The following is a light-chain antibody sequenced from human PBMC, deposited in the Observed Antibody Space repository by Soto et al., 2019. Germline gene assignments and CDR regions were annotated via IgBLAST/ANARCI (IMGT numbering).Light chain of an antibody. V-gene: IGKV1-39*01. CDR3: QQSYSSLQT. CDR1: QTISNF. J-gene: IGKJ1*01. Sequence: DIQMTQSPSSLSASVGDRVTITCRASQTISNFLNWYQQKPGKAPKLLIYATFSLQGGVPSRFSGNASGTDFTLTISSLQPDDFATYYCQQSYSSLQTFGQGTKVESK. CDR2: ATF.